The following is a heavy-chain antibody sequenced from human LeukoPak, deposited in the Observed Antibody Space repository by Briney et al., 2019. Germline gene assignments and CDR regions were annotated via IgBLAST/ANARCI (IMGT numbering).Heavy chain of an antibody. CDR1: GYTFSVHY. J-gene: IGHJ4*02. Sequence: ASVKVSCKASGYTFSVHYMHWIRQAPGQGLEWMGWINPNNGVTNYAQKFQGRVTMTRDTSISTAYMELSRLRSDDTAVYYCATSRGYCSSTSCRDDYYFDYWGQGTLVTVSS. CDR2: INPNNGVT. D-gene: IGHD2-2*01. V-gene: IGHV1-2*02. CDR3: ATSRGYCSSTSCRDDYYFDY.